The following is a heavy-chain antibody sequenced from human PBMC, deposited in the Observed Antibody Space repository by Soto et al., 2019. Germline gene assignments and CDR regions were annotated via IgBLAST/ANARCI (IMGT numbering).Heavy chain of an antibody. CDR3: ARDCPTPPATPNNWFDP. Sequence: SVKVSCKASGGTFSSYTISWVRQAPGQGLEWMGRIIPILGIANYAQKFQGRVTITADKSTSTAYMELSSLRSEDTAVYYCARDCPTPPATPNNWFDPWGQGTLVTVSS. V-gene: IGHV1-69*04. CDR1: GGTFSSYT. J-gene: IGHJ5*02. CDR2: IIPILGIA. D-gene: IGHD2-2*02.